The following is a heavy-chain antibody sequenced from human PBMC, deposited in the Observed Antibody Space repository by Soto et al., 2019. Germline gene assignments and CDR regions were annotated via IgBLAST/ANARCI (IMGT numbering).Heavy chain of an antibody. J-gene: IGHJ4*02. CDR2: INTYNGMT. CDR1: GYTFINYH. CDR3: AKSPRGEMATD. V-gene: IGHV1-18*01. D-gene: IGHD5-12*01. Sequence: QVQLVQSGGEVKKPGASVTVSCKASGYTFINYHITWVHQAPGQGLEWMAWINTYNGMTDYAQRFPGRVTMTRDTSTSTAYMEMRNLGSDDTAVYFCAKSPRGEMATDWGQGTLVTVSS.